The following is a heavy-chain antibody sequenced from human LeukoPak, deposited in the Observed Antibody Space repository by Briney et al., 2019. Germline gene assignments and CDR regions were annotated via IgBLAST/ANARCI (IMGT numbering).Heavy chain of an antibody. J-gene: IGHJ4*02. CDR2: ISSSSSYI. CDR1: GFTFSSYS. D-gene: IGHD6-13*01. CDR3: ASLLKAAASFDY. Sequence: GGSLRLSCAASGFTFSSYSMNWVRQAPGKGLEWVSSISSSSSYIYYADSVKGRFTISRDNAKNSLYLQMNSLRAEGTAVYYCASLLKAAASFDYWGQGTLVTVSS. V-gene: IGHV3-21*01.